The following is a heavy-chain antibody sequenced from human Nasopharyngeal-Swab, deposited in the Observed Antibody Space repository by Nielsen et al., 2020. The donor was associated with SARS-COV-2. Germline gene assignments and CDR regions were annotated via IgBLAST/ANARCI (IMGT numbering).Heavy chain of an antibody. V-gene: IGHV3-7*01. Sequence: GESLKISCGASGFTFSTYWMTWVRQAPGKGLEWVANIKQDGSERYYVDSVKGRFTISRDNAKNSLYLQMNTLRAEDTAIYYCASRIRGVLYLTYYYYAMDVWGQGTTVTVSS. CDR3: ASRIRGVLYLTYYYYAMDV. J-gene: IGHJ6*02. CDR2: IKQDGSER. D-gene: IGHD3-16*01. CDR1: GFTFSTYW.